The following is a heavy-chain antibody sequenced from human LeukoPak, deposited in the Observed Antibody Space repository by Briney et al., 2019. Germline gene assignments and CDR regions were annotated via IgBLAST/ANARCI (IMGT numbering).Heavy chain of an antibody. Sequence: PSETLSLTCAVYGGSFSGYYWSWIRQPPGKGLEWIGEINHSGSTNYNPSLKSRVTISVDTSKNQFSLKLSSVTAADTAVYYCERDSTPKDYWGQGTLVTVSS. J-gene: IGHJ4*02. CDR1: GGSFSGYY. CDR3: ERDSTPKDY. CDR2: INHSGST. V-gene: IGHV4-34*01.